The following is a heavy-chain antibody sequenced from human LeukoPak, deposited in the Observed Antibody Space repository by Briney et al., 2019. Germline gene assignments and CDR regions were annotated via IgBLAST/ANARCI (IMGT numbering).Heavy chain of an antibody. CDR3: ARGFWYCSGGSCYSAFFDY. D-gene: IGHD2-15*01. V-gene: IGHV3-21*01. CDR2: ISSSSSYI. CDR1: GFTFSSYS. J-gene: IGHJ4*02. Sequence: GGSLRLSCAASGFTFSSYSMNWVRQAPGKGLEWVSSISSSSSYIYYADSVKGRFTISRDNAKNSLYLQMNSLRAEDTAVYYCARGFWYCSGGSCYSAFFDYWGQGTLATVSS.